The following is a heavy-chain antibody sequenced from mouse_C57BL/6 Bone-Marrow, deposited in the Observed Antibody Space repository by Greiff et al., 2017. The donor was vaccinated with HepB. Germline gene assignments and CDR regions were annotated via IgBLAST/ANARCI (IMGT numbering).Heavy chain of an antibody. CDR3: ARLSGNYYFDY. V-gene: IGHV7-3*01. D-gene: IGHD2-1*01. Sequence: EVKLVESGGGLVQPGGSLSLSCAASGFTFTDYYMSWVRQPPGKALEWLGFIRNKANGYTTEYSASVKGRFTISRDNSQSILYLQMNALRAEDSATYYCARLSGNYYFDYWGQGTTLTVSS. CDR1: GFTFTDYY. CDR2: IRNKANGYTT. J-gene: IGHJ2*01.